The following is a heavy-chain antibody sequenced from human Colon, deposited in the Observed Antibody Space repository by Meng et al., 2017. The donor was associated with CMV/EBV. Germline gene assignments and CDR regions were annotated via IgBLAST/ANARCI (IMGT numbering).Heavy chain of an antibody. CDR2: IKQDGSEK. D-gene: IGHD3-3*01. J-gene: IGHJ6*02. V-gene: IGHV3-7*01. CDR3: AGRYDFWSGYYGYYYGMDV. Sequence: GGSLRLSCAASGFTFSSYWMSWVRQAPGKGLEWVANIKQDGSEKYYVDSVKGRFTISRDNAKNSLYLQMNSLRAEDTAVYYCAGRYDFWSGYYGYYYGMDVWGQGTTVTVSS. CDR1: GFTFSSYW.